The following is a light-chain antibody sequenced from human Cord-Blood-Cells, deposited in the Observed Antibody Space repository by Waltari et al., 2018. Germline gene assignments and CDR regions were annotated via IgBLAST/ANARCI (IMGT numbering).Light chain of an antibody. CDR3: QQRSNWPLT. V-gene: IGKV3-11*01. Sequence: EIVLTQSPATLSLSTGERATLYCRGNHSVSSYLAWYQQRPAQAPRLLIYDATSSAHGIPARLSGSGSGTDFPLTISSLEPEDFAVYYCQQRSNWPLTLGGGTKVEIK. CDR2: DAT. J-gene: IGKJ4*01. CDR1: HSVSSY.